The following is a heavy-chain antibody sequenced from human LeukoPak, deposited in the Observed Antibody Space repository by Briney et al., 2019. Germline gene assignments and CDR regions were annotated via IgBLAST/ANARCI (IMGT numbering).Heavy chain of an antibody. J-gene: IGHJ4*02. CDR2: IYPGDSDT. CDR3: ARLTPHLEWFYYFDY. CDR1: GYSFTSYW. V-gene: IGHV5-51*01. D-gene: IGHD3-3*01. Sequence: GEPLKISCKGSGYSFTSYWIGWVRPMPGKGLEWMGIIYPGDSDTKYSPSFQGQVTISADKSISTAYLQWSSLKASDTAMYYCARLTPHLEWFYYFDYWGQGTLVTVSS.